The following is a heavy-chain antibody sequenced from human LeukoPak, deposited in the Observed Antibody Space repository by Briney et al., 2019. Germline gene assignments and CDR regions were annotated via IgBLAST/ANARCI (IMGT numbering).Heavy chain of an antibody. CDR1: GFTFSSSA. D-gene: IGHD6-6*01. J-gene: IGHJ4*02. V-gene: IGHV3-23*01. CDR2: ISGSGSGSST. Sequence: PGGSLRLSCAASGFTFSSSAMSWVRQAPGKGLEWVSTISGSGSGSSTYYADSVKGRFTISRDNSKNTLYLQMNSLRAEDTAVYYCAKDLFSSSLTFDYWGQGTLVTVSS. CDR3: AKDLFSSSLTFDY.